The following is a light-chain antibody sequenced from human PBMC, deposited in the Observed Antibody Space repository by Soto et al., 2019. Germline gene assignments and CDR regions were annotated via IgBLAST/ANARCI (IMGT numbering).Light chain of an antibody. Sequence: EVVLTQSPGTLSLSPGERVTLSCRASQSVSSRYLAGYQQKLGQAPRLLIYGASSSDTGIPDRFSGSGSETGFTLAVSRLEPEAFAVFYCEQYGTSPPTFGQGTKLEIK. V-gene: IGKV3-20*01. J-gene: IGKJ2*01. CDR2: GAS. CDR1: QSVSSRY. CDR3: EQYGTSPPT.